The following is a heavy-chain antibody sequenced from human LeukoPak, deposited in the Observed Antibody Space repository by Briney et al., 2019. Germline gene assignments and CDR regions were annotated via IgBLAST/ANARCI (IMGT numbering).Heavy chain of an antibody. CDR2: IIPIFGTA. Sequence: SVKVSCKASGGTFSSYAISWVRQAPGQGLEWMGGIIPIFGTANYAQKFQGRVTITADESTSTAYMELSSLRSEDTAVYYCAKAGGTTVVTAYNWFDPWGQGALVTVSS. D-gene: IGHD4-23*01. CDR3: AKAGGTTVVTAYNWFDP. J-gene: IGHJ5*02. V-gene: IGHV1-69*13. CDR1: GGTFSSYA.